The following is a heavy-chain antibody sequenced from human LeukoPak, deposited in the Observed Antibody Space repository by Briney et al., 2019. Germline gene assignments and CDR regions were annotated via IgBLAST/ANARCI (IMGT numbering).Heavy chain of an antibody. CDR2: ISSSSSYI. CDR1: EFTFSSYS. V-gene: IGHV3-21*01. J-gene: IGHJ4*02. Sequence: GGSLRPSCAASEFTFSSYSMNWVRQAPGKGLEWVSSISSSSSYIYYADSVKGRFTISRDNAKNSLYLQMNSLRAEDTAVYYCAREIGRGYSGYDRYYFDYWGQGTLVTVSS. D-gene: IGHD5-12*01. CDR3: AREIGRGYSGYDRYYFDY.